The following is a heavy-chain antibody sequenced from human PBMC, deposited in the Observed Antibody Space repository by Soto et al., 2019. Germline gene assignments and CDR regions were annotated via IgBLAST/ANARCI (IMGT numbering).Heavy chain of an antibody. CDR2: ISYDGSNK. J-gene: IGHJ4*02. V-gene: IGHV3-30-3*01. CDR3: ARDRRYSSGWYFDY. D-gene: IGHD6-19*01. CDR1: GFTFSSYA. Sequence: PGGSLRLSCAASGFTFSSYAVHWVRQAPGKGLEWVAVISYDGSNKYYADSVKGRFTISRDNSKNTLYLQMNSLRAEDTAVYYCARDRRYSSGWYFDYWGQGTLVTVSS.